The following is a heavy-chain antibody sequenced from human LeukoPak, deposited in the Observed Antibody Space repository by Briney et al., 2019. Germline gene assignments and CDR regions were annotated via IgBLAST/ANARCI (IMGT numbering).Heavy chain of an antibody. CDR2: IKQDGSEK. Sequence: PGGSPRLSCAASGFTFSSYWMSWVRQAPGKGLEWVANIKQDGSEKYYVDSVKGRFTISRDNSKNTLYLQMNSLRAEDTAVYYCANDLRYNWNFGYFDYWGQGTLVTVSS. D-gene: IGHD1-7*01. CDR3: ANDLRYNWNFGYFDY. J-gene: IGHJ4*02. V-gene: IGHV3-7*03. CDR1: GFTFSSYW.